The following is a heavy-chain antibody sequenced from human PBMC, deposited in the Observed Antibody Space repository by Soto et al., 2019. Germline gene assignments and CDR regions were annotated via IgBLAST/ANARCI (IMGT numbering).Heavy chain of an antibody. CDR2: ISYDGSNK. J-gene: IGHJ4*02. D-gene: IGHD3-16*01. CDR1: GFTFSSYA. Sequence: QVQLVESGGGVVQPGRSLRLSCAASGFTFSSYAMHWVRQAPGKGLEWVAVISYDGSNKYYADSVKGRLTISRDNSKKTLYLQMNSLRAEDTAVYYCAREGRRLGEYFDYWGQGTLVTVSS. V-gene: IGHV3-30-3*01. CDR3: AREGRRLGEYFDY.